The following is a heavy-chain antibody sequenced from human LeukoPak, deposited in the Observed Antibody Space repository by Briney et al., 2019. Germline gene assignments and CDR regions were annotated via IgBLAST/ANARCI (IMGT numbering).Heavy chain of an antibody. J-gene: IGHJ4*02. CDR2: INPNSGGT. D-gene: IGHD3-22*01. V-gene: IGHV1-2*02. Sequence: ASVKVSCKASGYTFTGYYMHWVRQAPGQGLEWMGWINPNSGGTNYAQKFQGRVTMTRDTSISTAHMELSRLRSDDTAVYYCARGIKQYYYDSSGYCPDYWGQGTLVTVSS. CDR1: GYTFTGYY. CDR3: ARGIKQYYYDSSGYCPDY.